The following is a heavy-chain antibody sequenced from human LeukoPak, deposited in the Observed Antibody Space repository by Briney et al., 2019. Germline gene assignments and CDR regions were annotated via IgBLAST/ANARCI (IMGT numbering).Heavy chain of an antibody. D-gene: IGHD4-17*01. J-gene: IGHJ4*02. CDR1: GYTFTGYY. V-gene: IGHV1-2*02. CDR2: INPNSGGT. CDR3: ARDNGDYWFDY. Sequence: ASVKVSRKASGYTFTGYYMHWVRQDPGQGLEWMGWINPNSGGTNYAQKFQGRVTMTRDTSISTAYMELTRLRSDDTAVYYCARDNGDYWFDYWGQGTLVTVSS.